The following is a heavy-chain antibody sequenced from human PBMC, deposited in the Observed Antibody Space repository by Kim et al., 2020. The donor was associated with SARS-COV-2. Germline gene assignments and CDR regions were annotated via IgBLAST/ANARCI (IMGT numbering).Heavy chain of an antibody. D-gene: IGHD3-10*01. CDR2: IYWEDYK. Sequence: IYWEDYKRYSPSLKSRPTITKDTAKNQVVLTMTNMDPVDTATYYCAHGVSYFGYWGQGTLVTVSS. J-gene: IGHJ4*01. CDR3: AHGVSYFGY. V-gene: IGHV2-5*02.